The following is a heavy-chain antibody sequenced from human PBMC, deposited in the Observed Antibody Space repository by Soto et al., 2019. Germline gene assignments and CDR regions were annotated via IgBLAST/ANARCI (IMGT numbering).Heavy chain of an antibody. CDR2: IYYSGST. CDR3: ARTAWHFFDY. J-gene: IGHJ4*02. Sequence: SETLSLTCTVSGGSINIGGYYWSWIRQHPGKGLEWIGYIYYSGSTFYNPSLKSRVTISFDTSKNQFSLKLNSVTAADTAVYYCARTAWHFFDYWGQGTLVTVSS. V-gene: IGHV4-31*03. D-gene: IGHD3-3*02. CDR1: GGSINIGGYY.